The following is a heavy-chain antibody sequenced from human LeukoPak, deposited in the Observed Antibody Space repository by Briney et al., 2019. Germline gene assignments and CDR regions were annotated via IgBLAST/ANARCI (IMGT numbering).Heavy chain of an antibody. J-gene: IGHJ6*02. CDR3: ARDHLGGRGSGEVRGEYYYYGMDV. Sequence: PSETLSLTCTVSGCSISSYYWSWIRQPPGKGLEWIGYIYYSGCTNYNPSLKSRVTISVDTSKNQFSLKLSSVTAADTAVYYCARDHLGGRGSGEVRGEYYYYGMDVWGQGTTVTVSS. V-gene: IGHV4-59*01. CDR2: IYYSGCT. D-gene: IGHD6-19*01. CDR1: GCSISSYY.